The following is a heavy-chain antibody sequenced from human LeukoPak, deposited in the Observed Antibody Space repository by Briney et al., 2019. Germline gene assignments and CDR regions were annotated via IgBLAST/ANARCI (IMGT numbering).Heavy chain of an antibody. CDR1: GYRFSSYW. D-gene: IGHD2-15*01. Sequence: GESLKISCKGSGYRFSSYWIGWVRQMPGKGLEWMGIIYPGDSETRYSPSFQGQITISADKSISTAYLQWSSLKASDTAMYYCVRALGYCSSGSCYYYDYWGQGTLVTVSS. J-gene: IGHJ4*02. V-gene: IGHV5-51*01. CDR2: IYPGDSET. CDR3: VRALGYCSSGSCYYYDY.